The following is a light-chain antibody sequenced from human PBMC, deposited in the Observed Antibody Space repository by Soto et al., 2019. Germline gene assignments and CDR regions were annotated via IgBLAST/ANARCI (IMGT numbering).Light chain of an antibody. CDR2: RNN. Sequence: QSALTQPPSASGTPGQRVTISCSGSSSNIGSNYVYWYQQLPGTAPKLLIYRNNQRPSGVPDRFSGSKSGTSASLAISGLRSEDEAYYYCAAWDDSLSGYVFGTWTKVTVL. CDR3: AAWDDSLSGYV. CDR1: SSNIGSNY. V-gene: IGLV1-47*01. J-gene: IGLJ1*01.